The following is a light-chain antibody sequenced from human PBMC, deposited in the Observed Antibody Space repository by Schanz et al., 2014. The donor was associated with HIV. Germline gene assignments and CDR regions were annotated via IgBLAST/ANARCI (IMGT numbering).Light chain of an antibody. CDR2: NTY. CDR3: AAWDDGLNGWV. V-gene: IGLV1-44*01. CDR1: SSTFRSNA. J-gene: IGLJ3*02. Sequence: QSVLTQPPSASGTPGQRVTISCSGSSSTFRSNAVNWYQQLPGTAPKLLIYNTYHRPSGVPDRFSGSQSGTSASLAISGLQSEDEADYYCAAWDDGLNGWVFGGGTKLTVL.